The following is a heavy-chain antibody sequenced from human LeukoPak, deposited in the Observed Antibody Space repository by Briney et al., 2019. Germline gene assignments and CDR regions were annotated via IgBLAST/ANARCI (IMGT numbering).Heavy chain of an antibody. D-gene: IGHD6-19*01. CDR3: ARAQAVAGTGGFDP. CDR1: GFSFNSYW. V-gene: IGHV3-74*01. J-gene: IGHJ5*02. Sequence: PGGSPRLSCAASGFSFNSYWMHWVRQVPGKGLVWVSRISSDGSTTSYADSVKGRFTISRDNAKNTLYLQMNSLRDEDTAIYYCARAQAVAGTGGFDPWGQGTLVTVSS. CDR2: ISSDGSTT.